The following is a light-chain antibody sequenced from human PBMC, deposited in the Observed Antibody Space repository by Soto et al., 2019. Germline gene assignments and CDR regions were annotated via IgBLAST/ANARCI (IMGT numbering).Light chain of an antibody. J-gene: IGLJ1*01. CDR1: SSNIGGNS. CDR3: GSWDSSLSAYV. CDR2: DDN. V-gene: IGLV1-51*01. Sequence: QSVLTQPHSVSAARGQKVTISCSGSSSNIGGNSVSWYQQLPGTAPKLLIYDDNKRPSGIPDRFSGSKSGTSATLGITGFQTGDEADYYCGSWDSSLSAYVFGTGTKVTVL.